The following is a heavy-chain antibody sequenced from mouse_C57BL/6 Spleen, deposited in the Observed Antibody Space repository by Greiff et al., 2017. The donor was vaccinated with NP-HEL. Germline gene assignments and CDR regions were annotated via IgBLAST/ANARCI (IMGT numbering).Heavy chain of an antibody. CDR2: IHPNSGST. V-gene: IGHV1-64*01. CDR1: GYTFTSYW. D-gene: IGHD2-3*01. CDR3: ARKGIYDGYYGAMDY. J-gene: IGHJ4*01. Sequence: VQLQQSGAELVKPGASVKLSCKASGYTFTSYWMHWVKQRPGQGLEWIGMIHPNSGSTNYNEKFKSKATLTVDKSSSTAYMQLSSLTSEDSAVYYCARKGIYDGYYGAMDYWGQGTSVPVSS.